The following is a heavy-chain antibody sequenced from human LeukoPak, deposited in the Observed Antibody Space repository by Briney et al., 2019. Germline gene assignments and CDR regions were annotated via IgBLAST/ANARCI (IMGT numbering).Heavy chain of an antibody. CDR3: ARGFKQLDY. CDR1: GGSISSYY. D-gene: IGHD6-19*01. V-gene: IGHV4-59*01. CDR2: IYYSGST. Sequence: PSETLSLTCTVSGGSISSYYWSWIRQPPGKGLEWIGYIYYSGSTNYNPSLKSRVTISVDTSKNQFSLKLSSVTVADTAVYYCARGFKQLDYWGQGTLVTVSS. J-gene: IGHJ4*02.